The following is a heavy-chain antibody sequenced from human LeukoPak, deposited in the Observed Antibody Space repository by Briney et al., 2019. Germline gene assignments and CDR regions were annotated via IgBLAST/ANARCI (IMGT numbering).Heavy chain of an antibody. V-gene: IGHV3-7*03. J-gene: IGHJ4*02. CDR2: MKQDGSEE. CDR1: RFTFDNYW. CDR3: ARKGPGGWYFDY. D-gene: IGHD6-19*01. Sequence: PGGSLRLSCASSRFTFDNYWMTWVRQAPGKGLEWVAIMKQDGSEEYYVDSVKGRFTIFRDNAKNSLYLQMNSLRAEDTAVYYCARKGPGGWYFDYWGQGTLVTVSS.